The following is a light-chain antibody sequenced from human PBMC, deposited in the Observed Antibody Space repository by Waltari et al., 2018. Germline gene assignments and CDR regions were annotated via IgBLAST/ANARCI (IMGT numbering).Light chain of an antibody. Sequence: QSVLTQPPSTSGAPGQRITISCTGTRSNIGAGYYVSWYQQFPGTAPKLLIYENINRPSVVSDRFSGSKSGTSASLTITGLQSEDEADYYCSAWDTSLSAVLFGGGTRLTVL. J-gene: IGLJ2*01. CDR2: ENI. CDR1: RSNIGAGYY. V-gene: IGLV1-40*01. CDR3: SAWDTSLSAVL.